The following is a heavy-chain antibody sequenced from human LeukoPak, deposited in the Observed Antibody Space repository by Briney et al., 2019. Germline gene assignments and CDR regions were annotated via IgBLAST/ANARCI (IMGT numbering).Heavy chain of an antibody. CDR2: MSQSGST. CDR1: GGSISTSNYY. CDR3: ARGKIALAVFDY. V-gene: IGHV4-39*07. D-gene: IGHD6-19*01. Sequence: SETLSLTCTVSGGSISTSNYYWTWIRQTPNKGLECIGEMSQSGSTNYNPSLKSRVTISLDTSKSQFSLKLSSVTAADTGVYYCARGKIALAVFDYWGQGTLVTVSS. J-gene: IGHJ4*02.